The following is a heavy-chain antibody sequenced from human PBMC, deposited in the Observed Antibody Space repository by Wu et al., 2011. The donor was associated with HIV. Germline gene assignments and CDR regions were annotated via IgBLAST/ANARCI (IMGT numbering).Heavy chain of an antibody. J-gene: IGHJ6*03. CDR1: GYTFTDYY. Sequence: EVQLVQSGAEVKKPGATVKISCKVSGYTFTDYYMHWVQQAPGKGLEWMGLVDPEDGETIYAEKFQGRVTITADTSTDTAYMELSSLRSEDTAVYYCATKGPSPQLTAGYYYYYMDVWGKGTTVTVSS. V-gene: IGHV1-69-2*01. CDR2: VDPEDGET. D-gene: IGHD6-6*01. CDR3: ATKGPSPQLTAGYYYYYMDV.